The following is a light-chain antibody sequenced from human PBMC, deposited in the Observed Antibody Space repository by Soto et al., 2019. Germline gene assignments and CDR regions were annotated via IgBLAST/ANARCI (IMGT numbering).Light chain of an antibody. CDR1: QSVRSH. Sequence: IVMTQSPATLSVSPGEGVTLSCRASQSVRSHLAWYQQKPGQPPRLLIYGASTRATGNPARFSGSGFGTEFTLTISSLQSEDFAVYYCQQYKNWPLFGQGTRLEIK. J-gene: IGKJ5*01. V-gene: IGKV3-15*01. CDR2: GAS. CDR3: QQYKNWPL.